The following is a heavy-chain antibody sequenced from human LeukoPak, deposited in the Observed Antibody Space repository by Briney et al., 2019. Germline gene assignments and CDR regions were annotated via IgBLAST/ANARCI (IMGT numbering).Heavy chain of an antibody. V-gene: IGHV1-18*01. CDR1: GYTFTSYD. J-gene: IGHJ3*02. D-gene: IGHD6-19*01. CDR3: ARFGLGKHIEVAGIPFDI. Sequence: ASVKVSCKASGYTFTSYDISWVRQAPGQGLEWMGWISAYNGNTNYAQKLQGRVTMTTDTSTSTAYMELRSLRSDGTAVYYCARFGLGKHIEVAGIPFDIWGQGTMVTVSS. CDR2: ISAYNGNT.